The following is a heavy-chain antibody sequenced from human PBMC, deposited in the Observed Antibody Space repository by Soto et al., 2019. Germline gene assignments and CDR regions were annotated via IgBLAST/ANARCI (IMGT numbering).Heavy chain of an antibody. J-gene: IGHJ5*02. CDR2: IIPIFGTT. Sequence: QVQLVQSGAEVKKPGSSVKVSCKASGGTFRNYAISWVRQAPGQGLEWMGGIIPIFGTTNYAQKFQGRVTITADESTSTAYMELSSLRSEDTAVYYCARDRGVEHQLLYGGGGHPNGFDPWCQGTLVIVSS. CDR3: ARDRGVEHQLLYGGGGHPNGFDP. D-gene: IGHD2-2*02. V-gene: IGHV1-69*01. CDR1: GGTFRNYA.